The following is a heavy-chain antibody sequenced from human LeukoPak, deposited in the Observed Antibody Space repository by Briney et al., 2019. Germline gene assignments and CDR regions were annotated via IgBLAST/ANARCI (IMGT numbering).Heavy chain of an antibody. D-gene: IGHD6-19*01. V-gene: IGHV3-21*01. CDR2: ISSSSSYI. Sequence: GGSLRLSCAASGSTFSSYSMNWVRQAPGKGLEWVSSISSSSSYIYYADSVKGRFTISRDNAKNSLYLQMNSLRAEDTAVYYCAREHSSGYGYWGQGTLVTVSS. J-gene: IGHJ4*02. CDR1: GSTFSSYS. CDR3: AREHSSGYGY.